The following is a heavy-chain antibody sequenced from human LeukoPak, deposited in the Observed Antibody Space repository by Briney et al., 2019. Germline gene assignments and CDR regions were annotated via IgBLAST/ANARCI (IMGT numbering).Heavy chain of an antibody. Sequence: PSETLSLTCTVSGGSISSYYWSWIRQPPGKGLEWIRYIYYSGSTNYNPSLKSRVTISVDTSKNQFSLKLSSVTAADTAVYYCAREFVDTAMGASYSYYYYGMDVWGQGTTVTVSS. D-gene: IGHD5-18*01. CDR2: IYYSGST. CDR1: GGSISSYY. CDR3: AREFVDTAMGASYSYYYYGMDV. V-gene: IGHV4-59*01. J-gene: IGHJ6*02.